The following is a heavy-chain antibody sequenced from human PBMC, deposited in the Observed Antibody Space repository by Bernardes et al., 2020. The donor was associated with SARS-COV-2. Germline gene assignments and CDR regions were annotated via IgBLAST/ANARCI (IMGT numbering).Heavy chain of an antibody. J-gene: IGHJ4*02. V-gene: IGHV3-30*03. CDR2: ISYDGSNK. Sequence: GSLRLSCAASGFTFSSYGMHWVRQAPGKGLEWVAVISYDGSNKYYADSVKGRFTISRDNSKNTLYLQMNSLRAEDTAVYYCASNRYYYGSGSYPFDYWGQGTLVTVSS. CDR3: ASNRYYYGSGSYPFDY. CDR1: GFTFSSYG. D-gene: IGHD3-10*01.